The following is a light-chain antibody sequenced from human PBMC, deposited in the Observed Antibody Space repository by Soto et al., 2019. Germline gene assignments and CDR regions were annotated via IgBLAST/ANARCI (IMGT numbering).Light chain of an antibody. J-gene: IGLJ2*01. Sequence: QSALTQPASVSGSPGQSITISCTGTSSDVGGYNYVSWFQQHPGKAPKLIICDVNNRPSGVSNRFSGSKSGTTASLTISGLQAEDEAEYFCSSYAGANTLVVFGGGTKLTVL. CDR3: SSYAGANTLVV. CDR2: DVN. CDR1: SSDVGGYNY. V-gene: IGLV2-14*01.